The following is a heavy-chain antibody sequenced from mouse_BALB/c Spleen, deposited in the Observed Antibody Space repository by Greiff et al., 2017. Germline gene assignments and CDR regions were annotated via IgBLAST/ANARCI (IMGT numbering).Heavy chain of an antibody. J-gene: IGHJ4*01. D-gene: IGHD2-1*01. Sequence: QVQLQQSGAELMKPGASVKISCKATGYTFSSYWIEWVKQRPGHGLEWIGEILPGSGSTNYNEKFKGKATFTADTSSNTAYMQLSSLTSEDSAVYYCARKTTRYYYAMDYWGQGTSVTVSS. CDR3: ARKTTRYYYAMDY. CDR2: ILPGSGST. V-gene: IGHV1-9*01. CDR1: GYTFSSYW.